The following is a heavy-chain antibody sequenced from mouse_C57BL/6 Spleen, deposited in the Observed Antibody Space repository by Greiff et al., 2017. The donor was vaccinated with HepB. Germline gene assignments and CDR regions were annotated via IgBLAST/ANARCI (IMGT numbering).Heavy chain of an antibody. Sequence: VQLQQSGPELVKPGASVKISCKASGYSFTDYNMNWVKQSNGKSLEWIGVINPNYGTTSYNQKFKGKATLTVDQSSSKSYMQLNSLTSEDSAVYYCARGDYGKDYAMDYWGQGTSVTVSS. CDR1: GYSFTDYN. CDR3: ARGDYGKDYAMDY. V-gene: IGHV1-39*01. D-gene: IGHD1-1*01. J-gene: IGHJ4*01. CDR2: INPNYGTT.